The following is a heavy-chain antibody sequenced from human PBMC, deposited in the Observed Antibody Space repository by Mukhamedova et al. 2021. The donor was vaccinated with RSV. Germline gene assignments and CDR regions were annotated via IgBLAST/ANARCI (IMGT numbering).Heavy chain of an antibody. V-gene: IGHV3-15*01. D-gene: IGHD1-26*01. J-gene: IGHJ4*02. CDR3: TTATRQVGAARFDY. CDR2: IKSKTDGGTT. Sequence: QAPGKGLEWVGRIKSKTDGGTTDYAAPVKGRFTISRDDSKNTLYLQMNSLKTEDTAVYYCTTATRQVGAARFDYWGQG.